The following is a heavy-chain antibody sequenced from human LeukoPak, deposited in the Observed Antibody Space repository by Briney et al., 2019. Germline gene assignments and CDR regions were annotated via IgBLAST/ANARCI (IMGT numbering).Heavy chain of an antibody. D-gene: IGHD3-22*01. CDR1: GYTFTSYG. Sequence: ASVKVSCKASGYTFTSYGISWVRQAPGQGLEWMGWISAYNGNTNYAQKLQGRVTMTTDTSTSTAYTELRSLRSDDTAVYYCARDRRYYYDSSGYGPQGYWGQGTLVTVSS. J-gene: IGHJ4*02. CDR2: ISAYNGNT. CDR3: ARDRRYYYDSSGYGPQGY. V-gene: IGHV1-18*01.